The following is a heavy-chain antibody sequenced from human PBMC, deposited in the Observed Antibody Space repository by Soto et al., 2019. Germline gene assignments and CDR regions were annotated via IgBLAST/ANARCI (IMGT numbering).Heavy chain of an antibody. CDR1: GGTFSTYP. Sequence: QVQLVQSGAEVRMPGSSVKVSCKASGGTFSTYPINWVRQAPGQGLEWMGGIIPLFGTTNYAQKFKGRVTITADESTSTAYMGRSSLGAEDAAVYYCAGGATHGSSCYFGFDPGGQGTRSPSPQ. CDR3: AGGATHGSSCYFGFDP. CDR2: IIPLFGTT. J-gene: IGHJ5*02. V-gene: IGHV1-69*01. D-gene: IGHD6-13*01.